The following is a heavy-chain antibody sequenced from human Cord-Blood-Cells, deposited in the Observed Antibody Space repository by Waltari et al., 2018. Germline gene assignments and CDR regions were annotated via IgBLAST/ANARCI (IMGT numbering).Heavy chain of an antibody. D-gene: IGHD7-27*01. J-gene: IGHJ3*02. V-gene: IGHV1-2*04. Sequence: QVQLVQSGAEVKKPGASVKVSCKASGYTFPGYYMHWVRQAPGQGLEWMGWINPNSGGTNYAQKFQGWVTMTRDTSISTAYMELSRLRSDDTAVYYCAREGLTGDRIGAFDIWGQGTMVTVSS. CDR1: GYTFPGYY. CDR3: AREGLTGDRIGAFDI. CDR2: INPNSGGT.